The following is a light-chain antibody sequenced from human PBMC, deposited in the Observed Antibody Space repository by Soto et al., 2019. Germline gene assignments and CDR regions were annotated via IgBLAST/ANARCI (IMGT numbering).Light chain of an antibody. J-gene: IGLJ1*01. CDR1: SSDVGAYNY. CDR2: DVS. Sequence: QSVLTQPASVSGSPGQSITISCTGTSSDVGAYNYVSWYQQHPGKAPKLIIYDVSNRPSGVSDRFSGSESGNTASLTISGLQAEDEADYYCNSYTISSTYVFGTGTKVTVL. CDR3: NSYTISSTYV. V-gene: IGLV2-14*01.